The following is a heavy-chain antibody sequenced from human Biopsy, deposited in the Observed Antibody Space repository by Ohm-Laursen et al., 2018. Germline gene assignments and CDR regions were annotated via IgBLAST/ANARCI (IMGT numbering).Heavy chain of an antibody. V-gene: IGHV4-34*01. J-gene: IGHJ5*02. CDR1: GTSFNDYS. Sequence: TLSLTCAVFGTSFNDYSWTWIRQPPGKGLEWIGEVNHSGSTKYSPSPKSRVTISGDTSQNQFFLNLYSVTAADTAVYFCARGLPRIAPMVRGRRTWFDPWGQGTLVTVSS. CDR3: ARGLPRIAPMVRGRRTWFDP. CDR2: VNHSGST. D-gene: IGHD3-10*01.